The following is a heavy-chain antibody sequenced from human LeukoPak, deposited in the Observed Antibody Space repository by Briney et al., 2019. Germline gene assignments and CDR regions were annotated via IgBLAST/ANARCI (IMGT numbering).Heavy chain of an antibody. CDR1: GFTFTNYG. V-gene: IGHV3-48*02. CDR2: ITSSSSII. J-gene: IGHJ3*02. Sequence: GGSLRLSCAASGFTFTNYGMTWVRQAPGKGLEWVSFITSSSSIIYYADSVKGRFTISRDNAKNSLYLQMNSLREEDTAVYYCARDLFNAFDIWGQGTMVTVSS. D-gene: IGHD2-21*01. CDR3: ARDLFNAFDI.